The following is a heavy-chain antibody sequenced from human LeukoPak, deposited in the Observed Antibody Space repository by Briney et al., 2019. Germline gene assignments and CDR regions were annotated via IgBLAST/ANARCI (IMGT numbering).Heavy chain of an antibody. CDR1: GYTFTGYG. CDR2: ISAYNGNT. V-gene: IGHV1-18*01. D-gene: IGHD1-26*01. Sequence: ASVTVSCKASGYTFTGYGISWVRQAPGQGLEWMGWISAYNGNTNYAQKLQGRVTMTTDTSTSTAYMELRSLRSDDTAVYYCARGGQWELPDLYFDYWGQGTLVTVSS. J-gene: IGHJ4*02. CDR3: ARGGQWELPDLYFDY.